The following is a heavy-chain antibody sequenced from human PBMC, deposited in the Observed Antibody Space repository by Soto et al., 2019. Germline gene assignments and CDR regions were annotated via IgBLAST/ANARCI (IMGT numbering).Heavy chain of an antibody. CDR3: STKVNIVTSRTDY. D-gene: IGHD5-12*01. CDR2: IKNKANNYIT. V-gene: IGHV3-72*01. Sequence: GGSLRLSCAASGFTFSDHYMDWVRLAPGKGLEWVGRIKNKANNYITQYAASVKDRFTISRDDSKNLLYLQMDSLKTEDTAVYFCSTKVNIVTSRTDYWGQGSLVTVSS. CDR1: GFTFSDHY. J-gene: IGHJ4*02.